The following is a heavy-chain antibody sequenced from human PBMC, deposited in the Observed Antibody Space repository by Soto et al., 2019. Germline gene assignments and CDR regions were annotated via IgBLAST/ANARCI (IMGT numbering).Heavy chain of an antibody. J-gene: IGHJ6*02. CDR2: ISYDGSNK. D-gene: IGHD3-3*01. V-gene: IGHV3-30-3*01. CDR1: GFTFSSYA. Sequence: QVQLVESGGGVVQPGRSLRLSCAASGFTFSSYAMHWVRQAPGKGLEWVAVISYDGSNKYYADSVKGRFTISRDNSKKTLYLQIDSLRAEDTAVYYCARDLGNYGFWSGYYCYGLDVWGQGTTVTVSS. CDR3: ARDLGNYGFWSGYYCYGLDV.